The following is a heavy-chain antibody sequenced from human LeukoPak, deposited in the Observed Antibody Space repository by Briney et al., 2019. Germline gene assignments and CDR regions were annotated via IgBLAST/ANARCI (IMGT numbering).Heavy chain of an antibody. CDR3: ARASSSVLSDAFDI. CDR2: IYYSGST. Sequence: PSETLSLTCTVSGGSISSYYWSWIQQPPGKGLEWIGYIYYSGSTNYNPSLKSRVTISVDTSKNQFSLKLSSVTAADTAVYYCARASSSVLSDAFDIWGQGTMVTVSS. V-gene: IGHV4-59*01. D-gene: IGHD6-19*01. CDR1: GGSISSYY. J-gene: IGHJ3*02.